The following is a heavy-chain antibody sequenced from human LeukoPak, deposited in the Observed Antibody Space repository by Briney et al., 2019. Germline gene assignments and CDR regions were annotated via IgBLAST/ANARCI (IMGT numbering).Heavy chain of an antibody. CDR3: ASHGHPHYYPMDV. Sequence: PGGSLRLSCAAAGFTYSSYCMSGVRQAPGKGLQWVAYIKQDESEKYYVDSVKGRFTISRDNAKNSLYLEMSSLRAEDTAVYYCASHGHPHYYPMDVWGQGTTVTVSS. D-gene: IGHD1-26*01. CDR2: IKQDESEK. J-gene: IGHJ6*02. CDR1: GFTYSSYC. V-gene: IGHV3-7*05.